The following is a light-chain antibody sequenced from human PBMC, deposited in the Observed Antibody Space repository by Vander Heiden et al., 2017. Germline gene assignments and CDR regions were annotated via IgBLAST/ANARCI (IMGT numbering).Light chain of an antibody. Sequence: RVTITCRASQSISSYLNWYQQKPGKAPKLLIYAASSLQSGVPSRFSGSGSGTDFTLTISSLQPEDFATYYCQQSYSTPPRTFGQGTKVEIK. CDR3: QQSYSTPPRT. CDR1: QSISSY. CDR2: AAS. J-gene: IGKJ1*01. V-gene: IGKV1-39*01.